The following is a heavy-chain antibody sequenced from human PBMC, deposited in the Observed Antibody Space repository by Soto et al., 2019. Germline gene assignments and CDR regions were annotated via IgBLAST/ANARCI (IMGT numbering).Heavy chain of an antibody. CDR2: IIPIFGTA. CDR3: ARRAGTNGWNGFGADKYYFDF. D-gene: IGHD1-1*01. CDR1: GGTFSSYA. Sequence: ASVKVSCKASGGTFSSYAISWVRQAPGQGLEWMGGIIPIFGTANYAQKFQGRVTITADESTSTAYMELSSLRSEDTAVYYCARRAGTNGWNGFGADKYYFDFWGQGTLVTVSS. V-gene: IGHV1-69*13. J-gene: IGHJ4*02.